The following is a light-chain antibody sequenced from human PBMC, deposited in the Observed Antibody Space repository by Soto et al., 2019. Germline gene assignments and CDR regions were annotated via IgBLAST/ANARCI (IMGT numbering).Light chain of an antibody. J-gene: IGKJ2*01. CDR2: TAA. CDR1: QRITTY. CDR3: QQSYSTPYT. V-gene: IGKV1-39*01. Sequence: IHMTQSPSSLSASVGDRVTITCRASQRITTYLNWYQQKPGKAPKLLISTAATLQGGVPSRFSGSGSGTDFTLTITTLQPEDVATDFCQQSYSTPYTFGQGTKLEIK.